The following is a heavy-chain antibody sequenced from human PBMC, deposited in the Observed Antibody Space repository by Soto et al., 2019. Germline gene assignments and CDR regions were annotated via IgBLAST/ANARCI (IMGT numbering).Heavy chain of an antibody. CDR3: ARGFIAVAGTGRYYYYYGMDV. Sequence: SETLSLTCAVYGGSFSGYYWSWIRQPPGKGLEWIGEINHSGSTNYNPSLKSRVTISVDTSKNQFSLKLSSVTAADTAVYYCARGFIAVAGTGRYYYYYGMDVWGQGTTVT. CDR1: GGSFSGYY. J-gene: IGHJ6*02. V-gene: IGHV4-34*01. D-gene: IGHD6-19*01. CDR2: INHSGST.